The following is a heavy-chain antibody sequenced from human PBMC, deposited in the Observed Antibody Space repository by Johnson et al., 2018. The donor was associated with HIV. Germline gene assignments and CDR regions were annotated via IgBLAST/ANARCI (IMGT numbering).Heavy chain of an antibody. CDR2: ISSSGSTI. Sequence: VQLVESGGGLVKPGGSLRLSCAVSGFTFSNFWMAWVRQPPGKGLEWVSYISSSGSTIYYADSVKGRFTISRDNAKNSLYLQMNSLRAEDAAVYYCARDRDAFDTWGQGTAVTVSS. J-gene: IGHJ3*02. V-gene: IGHV3-11*01. CDR3: ARDRDAFDT. CDR1: GFTFSNFW.